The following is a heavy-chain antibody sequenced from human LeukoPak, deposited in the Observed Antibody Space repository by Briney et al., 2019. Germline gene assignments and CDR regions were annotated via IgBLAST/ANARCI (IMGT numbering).Heavy chain of an antibody. V-gene: IGHV4-4*07. CDR2: IYTSGST. D-gene: IGHD3-22*01. Sequence: SETLSLTCTVSGGSISSYYWSWIRQPAGKGLEWIGRIYTSGSTNYNPSLKSRVTISVDKSKNQFPLKLSSVTAADTAVYYCARDRGYYDSPYYFDYWGQGTLVTVSS. CDR3: ARDRGYYDSPYYFDY. J-gene: IGHJ4*02. CDR1: GGSISSYY.